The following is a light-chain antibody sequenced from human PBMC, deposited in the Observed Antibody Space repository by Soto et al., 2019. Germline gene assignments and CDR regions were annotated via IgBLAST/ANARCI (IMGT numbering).Light chain of an antibody. CDR2: EVT. CDR1: SSDVGGYNY. CDR3: ASWDDSLNGPV. J-gene: IGLJ3*02. V-gene: IGLV2-14*01. Sequence: QSALTQPASVSGSPGQSITISCTGTSSDVGGYNYVSWYQQHPGKAPKLVIYEVTKRPSGVSNRFSGSKSGNTASLTISGLQAEDETDYYCASWDDSLNGPVFGGGTKVTVL.